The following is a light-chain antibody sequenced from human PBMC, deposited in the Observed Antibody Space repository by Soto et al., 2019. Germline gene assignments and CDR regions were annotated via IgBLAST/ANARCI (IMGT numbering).Light chain of an antibody. J-gene: IGKJ1*01. Sequence: EIVLTQSPGTLSLSPGEGATLSCRASQSVSSSYLAWYQQKPGQAPRLLIYGASSRATAVPDRFSGCVSGTVFTLTISRLENVDFAEYYCQQYAASTRTFGQGTKVE. CDR3: QQYAASTRT. V-gene: IGKV3-20*01. CDR1: QSVSSSY. CDR2: GAS.